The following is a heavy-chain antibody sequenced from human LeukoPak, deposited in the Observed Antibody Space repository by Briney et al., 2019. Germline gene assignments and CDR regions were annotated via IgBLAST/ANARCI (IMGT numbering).Heavy chain of an antibody. CDR2: ISSSSSYI. D-gene: IGHD3-22*01. V-gene: IGHV3-21*01. CDR3: ARDPYYYDRSGYASCFDI. Sequence: GGSLRLSCAASGFTFSSYSMNWVRQAPGKGLEWVSSISSSSSYIYYADSVKGRFTISRDNAKNSLYLQMNSLSAEDTALYYCARDPYYYDRSGYASCFDIWAQGTMVTVSS. J-gene: IGHJ3*02. CDR1: GFTFSSYS.